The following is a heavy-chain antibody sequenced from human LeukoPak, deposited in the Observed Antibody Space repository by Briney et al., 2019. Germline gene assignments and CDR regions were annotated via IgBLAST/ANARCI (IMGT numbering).Heavy chain of an antibody. CDR2: ISSSSSTI. CDR3: ATASGYSHAYYDY. J-gene: IGHJ4*02. D-gene: IGHD5-18*01. Sequence: GGSLRLSCAASGFTFSSYGMNWVRQAPGKGLEWVSYISSSSSTIFYADSVKGRFTVSRDNAKNSLYLQMNSLRDEDTAVYSCATASGYSHAYYDYWGQGTLVTVSS. V-gene: IGHV3-48*02. CDR1: GFTFSSYG.